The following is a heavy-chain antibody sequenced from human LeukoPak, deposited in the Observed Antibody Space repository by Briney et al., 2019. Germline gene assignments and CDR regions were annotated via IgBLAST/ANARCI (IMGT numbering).Heavy chain of an antibody. D-gene: IGHD2-2*01. CDR1: GFTFSNAW. CDR2: IKSRTAGGTP. J-gene: IGHJ5*02. V-gene: IGHV3-15*01. Sequence: GGSPRLSCAASGFTFSNAWVNSVRQAPGKGREWGGRIKSRTAGGTPDYAAPVRGRFTISRDDSKNMLFLQMNNLKTEDTAMYYCASLYHFDPWGQGTLVTVSS. CDR3: ASLYHFDP.